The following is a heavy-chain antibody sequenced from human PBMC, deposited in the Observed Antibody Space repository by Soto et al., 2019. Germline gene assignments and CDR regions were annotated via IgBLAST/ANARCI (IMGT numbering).Heavy chain of an antibody. CDR1: GYTFTSYA. V-gene: IGHV1-18*01. CDR2: ISAYNGNT. CDR3: ARDRGYSSGWPIDY. Sequence: GASVKASCKASGYTFTSYAISWVRQAPGQGLEWMGWISAYNGNTNYAQKLQGRVTMTTDTSTSTAYMELRSLRSDDTAVYYCARDRGYSSGWPIDYWGQGTLVTVSS. J-gene: IGHJ4*02. D-gene: IGHD6-19*01.